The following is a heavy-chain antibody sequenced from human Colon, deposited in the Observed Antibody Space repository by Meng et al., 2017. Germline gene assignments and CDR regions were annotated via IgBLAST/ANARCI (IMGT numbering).Heavy chain of an antibody. D-gene: IGHD6-19*01. J-gene: IGHJ5*02. CDR2: IGHSGFT. V-gene: IGHV4-4*02. Sequence: QVQLQESGPGLVKPSGTLSLTCAVSGGSISNDNWWSWVRQPPGKGLEWIGSIGHSGFTYYTPSLKSRITVSIDTSKNQFSLRLASVTAADTAVYYCVRSSGWVRTGFDPWGQGTLVTVSS. CDR1: GGSISNDNW. CDR3: VRSSGWVRTGFDP.